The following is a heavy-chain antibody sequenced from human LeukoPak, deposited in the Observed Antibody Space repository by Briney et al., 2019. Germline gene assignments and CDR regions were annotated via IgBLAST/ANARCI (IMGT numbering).Heavy chain of an antibody. CDR2: IYYSGST. CDR3: ARGYSGSYRFDY. V-gene: IGHV4-59*01. Sequence: SETLAVTCTVTGGSISIYYWRLIRQPPWTALAWIGYIYYSGSTNYNPSLKSRVTISVDTSKNQFSLKLSSVTAADTAVYYCARGYSGSYRFDYWGQGTLVTVSS. J-gene: IGHJ4*02. D-gene: IGHD1-26*01. CDR1: GGSISIYY.